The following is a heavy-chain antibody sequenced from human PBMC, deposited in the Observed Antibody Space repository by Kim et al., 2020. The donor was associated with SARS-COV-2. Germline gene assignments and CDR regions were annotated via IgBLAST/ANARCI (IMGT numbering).Heavy chain of an antibody. J-gene: IGHJ4*02. CDR3: ARGFYDSIGYNDTIDF. CDR1: GYSFTGYY. V-gene: IGHV1-2*06. CDR2: INPNSGAT. D-gene: IGHD3-22*01. Sequence: ASVKVSCKASGYSFTGYYMHWVRQAPGQGLEWMGRINPNSGATTYARNFRGRVTMNRDTSISTSYMELSSLRSDDTAVYYCARGFYDSIGYNDTIDFWGQGTRVTVSP.